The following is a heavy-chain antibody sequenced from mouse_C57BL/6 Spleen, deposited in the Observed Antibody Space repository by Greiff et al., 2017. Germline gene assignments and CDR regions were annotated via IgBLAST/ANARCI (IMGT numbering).Heavy chain of an antibody. CDR2: IYPRSGNT. J-gene: IGHJ1*03. V-gene: IGHV1-81*01. D-gene: IGHD1-1*01. Sequence: VQLQQSGAELARPGASVKLSCKASGYTFTSYGISWVKQRTGQGLEWIGEIYPRSGNTYYNEKFKGKATLTAAKSSSTAYMELRSLTSEDSAVYFWARGYYGSSYGWYFDVWGTGTTGTVSS. CDR1: GYTFTSYG. CDR3: ARGYYGSSYGWYFDV.